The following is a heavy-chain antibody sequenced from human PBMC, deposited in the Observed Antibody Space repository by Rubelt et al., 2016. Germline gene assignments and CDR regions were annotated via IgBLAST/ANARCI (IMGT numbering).Heavy chain of an antibody. D-gene: IGHD3-22*01. CDR2: ISGSGGNT. CDR3: AKVTARYYDRWDYFDY. Sequence: EVQLLESGGGLVQPGGSLRLSCTASGFTFSNYAMSWVRQAPGKGLDWVSAISGSGGNTYSADSVKGRFTISRDNSKNTLYLQMNILRAEDTAIYYCAKVTARYYDRWDYFDYWGQGTLVTVSS. J-gene: IGHJ4*02. V-gene: IGHV3-23*01. CDR1: GFTFSNYA.